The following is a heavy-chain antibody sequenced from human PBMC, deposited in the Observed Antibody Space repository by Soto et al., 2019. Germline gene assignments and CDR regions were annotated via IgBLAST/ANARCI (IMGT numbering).Heavy chain of an antibody. V-gene: IGHV3-23*01. Sequence: SCAASGFTFSSYAMSWVRQTPGKGLEWVSAISGSGGSTYYADSVKGRFTISRDNSKNTLYLQMNSLRAEDTAVYYCAKDRSYGAKGNYFDYWGQGTLVTVSS. D-gene: IGHD4-17*01. CDR2: ISGSGGST. CDR3: AKDRSYGAKGNYFDY. CDR1: GFTFSSYA. J-gene: IGHJ4*02.